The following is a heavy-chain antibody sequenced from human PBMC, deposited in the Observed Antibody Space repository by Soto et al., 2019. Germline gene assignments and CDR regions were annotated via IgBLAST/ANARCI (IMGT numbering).Heavy chain of an antibody. Sequence: ALVNRKRTRTLTCTFPGFSLSTSGMCVSWIGQPPGKGREWLALIDWDDDKYYSTSLKTRLTISKDTSKNQVVLTMTNMAPVHTATYYCARIPRPFSSSWLFDYWGQGTLVTVSS. CDR3: ARIPRPFSSSWLFDY. CDR2: IDWDDDK. J-gene: IGHJ4*02. D-gene: IGHD6-13*01. V-gene: IGHV2-70*01. CDR1: GFSLSTSGMC.